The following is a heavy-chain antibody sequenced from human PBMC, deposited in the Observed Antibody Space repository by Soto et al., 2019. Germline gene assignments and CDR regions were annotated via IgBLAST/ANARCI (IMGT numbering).Heavy chain of an antibody. V-gene: IGHV1-69*06. CDR2: IIPIFGTA. J-gene: IGHJ6*02. CDR3: ARGPTGYYGSGSYSVYGMDV. CDR1: GGTFSSYA. Sequence: SVKVSCKASGGTFSSYAISWVRQAPGQGLEWMGGIIPIFGTANYAQKFQGRVTITADKSTSTAYMELSSLRSEDTAVYYCARGPTGYYGSGSYSVYGMDVWGQGTTVTV. D-gene: IGHD3-10*01.